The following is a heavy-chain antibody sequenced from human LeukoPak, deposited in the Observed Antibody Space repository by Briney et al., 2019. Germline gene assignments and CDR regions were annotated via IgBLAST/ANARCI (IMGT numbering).Heavy chain of an antibody. CDR3: ARDHCDYDFWRHYGMDV. J-gene: IGHJ6*02. CDR1: GYTFTSYG. Sequence: ASVKVSCKASGYTFTSYGISWVRQAPGQGLEWMGWISAYNGNTNYAQKLQGRVTMTTDTSTSTAYMELRSLRSDDTAVYYCARDHCDYDFWRHYGMDVWGQGTTVTVSS. D-gene: IGHD3-3*01. CDR2: ISAYNGNT. V-gene: IGHV1-18*01.